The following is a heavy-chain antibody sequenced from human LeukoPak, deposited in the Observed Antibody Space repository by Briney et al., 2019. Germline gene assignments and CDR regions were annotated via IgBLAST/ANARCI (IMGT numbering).Heavy chain of an antibody. CDR2: ISGSGGST. CDR3: AKDRLGAMMYFDF. CDR1: GFTFSTYG. J-gene: IGHJ4*02. Sequence: GGSLRLSCEASGFTFSTYGMSWVRQAPGKGLEWVSAISGSGGSTYYADSVEGRVTISRDNSKNTLYLQVNSLRVEDTAVYYCAKDRLGAMMYFDFWGQGTLVTVSS. D-gene: IGHD1-26*01. V-gene: IGHV3-23*01.